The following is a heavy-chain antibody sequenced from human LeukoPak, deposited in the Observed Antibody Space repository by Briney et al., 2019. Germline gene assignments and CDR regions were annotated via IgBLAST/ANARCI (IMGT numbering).Heavy chain of an antibody. D-gene: IGHD1-26*01. CDR2: SDAEDGET. J-gene: IGHJ5*02. CDR1: GYLLTELS. CDR3: ATGGARYNWFDP. V-gene: IGHV1-24*01. Sequence: ASVKVSCKVSGYLLTELSIHWVRQAPGKGLEWMGGSDAEDGETIYAQKFQGRVTMTEDTSTDTAYMKLTSLRSEDTAVYFCATGGARYNWFDPWGQGTLVTVSA.